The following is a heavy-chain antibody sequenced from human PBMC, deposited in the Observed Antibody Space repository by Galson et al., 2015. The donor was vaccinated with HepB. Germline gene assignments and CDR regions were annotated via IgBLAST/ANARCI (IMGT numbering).Heavy chain of an antibody. CDR1: GFPFSTYT. CDR2: ISGSGGTT. CDR3: AKDRNRNSPGTYGMDV. V-gene: IGHV3-23*01. Sequence: SLRLSCAASGFPFSTYTMSWVRQAPGKGLEWVSAISGSGGTTYYADSVRGRFTISRDDTKRTLYLQMNRLRGEDTALYYCAKDRNRNSPGTYGMDVWGQGTTVTVFS. J-gene: IGHJ6*02. D-gene: IGHD3-10*01.